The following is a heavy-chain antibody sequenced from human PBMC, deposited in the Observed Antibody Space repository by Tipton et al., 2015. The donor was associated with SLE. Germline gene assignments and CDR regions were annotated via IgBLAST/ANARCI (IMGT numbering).Heavy chain of an antibody. CDR3: AREAYSGRYLDY. CDR2: IKQDGSEK. D-gene: IGHD1-26*01. J-gene: IGHJ4*02. Sequence: SLRLSCAASGFTFSSYWMSWVRQAPGKRLEWVANIKQDGSEKYYVDSVKGRFTSSRDNAKTSLYLQMNSLRAEDTAVYYWAREAYSGRYLDYWGQGTLVTVSS. V-gene: IGHV3-7*01. CDR1: GFTFSSYW.